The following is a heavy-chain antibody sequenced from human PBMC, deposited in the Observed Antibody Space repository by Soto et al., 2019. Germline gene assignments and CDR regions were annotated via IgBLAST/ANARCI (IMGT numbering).Heavy chain of an antibody. Sequence: GGSLRLSCAASGFTVSSNYMSWVRQAPGKGLEWVSVIYSGGSTYYADSVKGRFTISRDNSKNTLYLQMNSLRAEDTAVYYCAREYDFWSGPPDYWGQGTLVTVSS. D-gene: IGHD3-3*01. J-gene: IGHJ4*02. CDR2: IYSGGST. V-gene: IGHV3-66*01. CDR1: GFTVSSNY. CDR3: AREYDFWSGPPDY.